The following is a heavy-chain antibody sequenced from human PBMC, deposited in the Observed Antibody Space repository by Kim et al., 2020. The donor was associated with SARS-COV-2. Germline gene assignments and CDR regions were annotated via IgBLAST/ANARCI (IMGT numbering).Heavy chain of an antibody. CDR3: ARDMYYGSGSLGYGMDV. CDR1: GGSISSSSYY. CDR2: IYYSGST. J-gene: IGHJ6*02. D-gene: IGHD3-10*01. Sequence: SETLSLTCTVSGGSISSSSYYWGWIRQPPGKGLEWIGSIYYSGSTYYNPSLKSRVTISVDTSKNQFSLKLSSVTAADTAVYYCARDMYYGSGSLGYGMDVWGQGTTVTVSS. V-gene: IGHV4-39*07.